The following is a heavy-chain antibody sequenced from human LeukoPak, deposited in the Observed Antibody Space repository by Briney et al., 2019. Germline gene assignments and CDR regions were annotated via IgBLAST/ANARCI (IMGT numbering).Heavy chain of an antibody. CDR3: ARWFCISSSCYYDY. J-gene: IGHJ4*02. CDR1: GFTVSSNY. V-gene: IGHV3-53*01. D-gene: IGHD2-2*01. CDR2: ISGDERT. Sequence: QPGGSLRLSCAASGFTVSSNYMSWVRQAPGMGLEWVSLISGDERTYYADSVKGRFTISRDYSKNTLYLQMNSLRAGDTAVYYCARWFCISSSCYYDYWGQGTLVTVSS.